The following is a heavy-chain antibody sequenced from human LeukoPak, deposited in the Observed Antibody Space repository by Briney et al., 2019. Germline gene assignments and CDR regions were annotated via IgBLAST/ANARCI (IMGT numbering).Heavy chain of an antibody. Sequence: SETLSLTCTVSGGSISSSSYYWGWIRQPPGKGLEWIGSIYYSGSTYYNPSLKSRVTISVDTSKNQFSLKLSSVTAADTAVYYCAGAKDIVVVPAAPFDYWGQGTLVTVSS. CDR2: IYYSGST. V-gene: IGHV4-39*07. CDR1: GGSISSSSYY. CDR3: AGAKDIVVVPAAPFDY. J-gene: IGHJ4*02. D-gene: IGHD2-2*01.